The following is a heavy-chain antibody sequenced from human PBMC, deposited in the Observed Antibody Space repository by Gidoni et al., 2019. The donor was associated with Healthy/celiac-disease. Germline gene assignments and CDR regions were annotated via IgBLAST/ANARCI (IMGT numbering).Heavy chain of an antibody. CDR3: AREPYLEYSSSSPRHVVYYYGMDV. CDR2: INPNSGGT. J-gene: IGHJ6*02. V-gene: IGHV1-2*02. D-gene: IGHD6-6*01. Sequence: GWINPNSGGTNYAQKFQGRVTMTRDTSISTAYMELSRLRSDDTAVYYCAREPYLEYSSSSPRHVVYYYGMDVWGQGTTVTVSS.